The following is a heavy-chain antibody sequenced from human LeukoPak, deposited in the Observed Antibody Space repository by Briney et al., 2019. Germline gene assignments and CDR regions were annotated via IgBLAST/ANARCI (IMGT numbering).Heavy chain of an antibody. Sequence: SETLSLTCTVSGDSISSYYWSWIRQPPGKGLEWIGYIYYSGSTYYDPSLKSRVTISVDTSKNQFSLKLSSVTAADTAVYYCARRIGLTGRDFWSGKSSGYYYYMDVWGKGTTVTVSS. CDR1: GDSISSYY. J-gene: IGHJ6*03. CDR3: ARRIGLTGRDFWSGKSSGYYYYMDV. V-gene: IGHV4-59*08. CDR2: IYYSGST. D-gene: IGHD3-3*01.